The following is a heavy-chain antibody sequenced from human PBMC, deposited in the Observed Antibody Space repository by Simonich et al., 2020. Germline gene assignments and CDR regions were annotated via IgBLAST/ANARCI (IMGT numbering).Heavy chain of an antibody. CDR1: GYTFTGYY. D-gene: IGHD3-10*01. CDR3: ARWPSIPASYGSGSYFDY. CDR2: TNPNRSGT. Sequence: QVQLVQSGAEVKKPGASVKVSCKASGYTFTGYYMHWVRQAPGQGLEWMVWTNPNRSGTNHAQKVQGRVTMTRDTAISTADMELSRLRSDDTAVYYCARWPSIPASYGSGSYFDYWGQGTLVTVSS. J-gene: IGHJ4*02. V-gene: IGHV1-2*02.